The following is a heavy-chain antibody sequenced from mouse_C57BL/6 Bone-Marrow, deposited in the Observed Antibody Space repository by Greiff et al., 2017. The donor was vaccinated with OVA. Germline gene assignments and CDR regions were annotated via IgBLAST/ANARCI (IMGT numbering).Heavy chain of an antibody. V-gene: IGHV3-6*01. CDR1: GYSITSGYY. D-gene: IGHD2-5*01. Sequence: EVKLQESGPGLVKPSQSLSLTCSVTGYSITSGYYWNWIRQFPGNKLEWMGYISYDGSNNYNPSLKNRISITRDTSKNQFFLKLNSVTTEDTATYYCARDPYSNSFAYWGQGTLVTVSA. CDR2: ISYDGSN. J-gene: IGHJ3*01. CDR3: ARDPYSNSFAY.